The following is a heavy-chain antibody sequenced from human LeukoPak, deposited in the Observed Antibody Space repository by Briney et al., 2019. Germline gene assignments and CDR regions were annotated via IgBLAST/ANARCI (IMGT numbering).Heavy chain of an antibody. Sequence: GGSLRLSCAASGFTFSSYSMNWVRQAPGKGLEWVSSISSSSSYIYYADSVKGRFTISRDNAKNSLYLQMNSLRAEDTAVYYCARAVARTYDFWSGYRSWGQGTLVTVSS. CDR1: GFTFSSYS. D-gene: IGHD3-3*01. CDR3: ARAVARTYDFWSGYRS. CDR2: ISSSSSYI. V-gene: IGHV3-21*01. J-gene: IGHJ4*02.